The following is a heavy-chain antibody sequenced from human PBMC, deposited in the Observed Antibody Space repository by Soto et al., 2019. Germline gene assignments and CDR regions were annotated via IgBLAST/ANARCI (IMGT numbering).Heavy chain of an antibody. CDR1: GGSFSGYY. J-gene: IGHJ4*02. CDR2: INHSGST. Sequence: PSETLSLTCAVYGGSFSGYYWSWIRQPPGKGLEWIGGINHSGSTNYNPSLKSRVTISVDTSKNQFSLKLSSVTAADTAVYYCARVPYCSSTSCYGYYFDYWGQGTLVTVSS. CDR3: ARVPYCSSTSCYGYYFDY. D-gene: IGHD2-2*01. V-gene: IGHV4-34*01.